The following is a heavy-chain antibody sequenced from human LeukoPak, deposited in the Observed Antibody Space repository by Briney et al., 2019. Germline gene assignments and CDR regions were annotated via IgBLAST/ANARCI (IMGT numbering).Heavy chain of an antibody. CDR1: GFIFDAHD. D-gene: IGHD2-15*01. CDR2: IRSDGYHT. V-gene: IGHV3-30*02. Sequence: GGSLRLSCGASGFIFDAHDMHWVRQAPGKGLEWVAFIRSDGYHTYYADSVKGRFTITRDNSKNTLYLQMNSLRAEDTAVYYCAKLGYYYWGQGTLVTVSS. J-gene: IGHJ4*02. CDR3: AKLGYYY.